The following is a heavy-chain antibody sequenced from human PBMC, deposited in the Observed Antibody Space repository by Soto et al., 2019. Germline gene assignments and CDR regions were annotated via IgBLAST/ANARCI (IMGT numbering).Heavy chain of an antibody. J-gene: IGHJ3*02. V-gene: IGHV3-23*01. CDR3: AKWTDTVVEAALAGGAFDI. D-gene: IGHD2-2*01. CDR1: GFSFSTYA. CDR2: ISASGATT. Sequence: PGGSLRLSCAASGFSFSTYALTWVRQVPGKGLEWVSGISASGATTYYADSVKGRFTISRDNSKNTVFLHMTSPRAEDTALYYCAKWTDTVVEAALAGGAFDIWGQGTTVTVSS.